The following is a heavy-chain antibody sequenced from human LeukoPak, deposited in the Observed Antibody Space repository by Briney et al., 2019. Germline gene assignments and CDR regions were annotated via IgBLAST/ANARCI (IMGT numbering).Heavy chain of an antibody. CDR2: IWYDGSNK. CDR1: GFTFSSYG. D-gene: IGHD3-10*01. CDR3: AKEGDPMVRGVMSYFDY. V-gene: IGHV3-33*06. Sequence: GGSLRLSCAASGFTFSSYGMHWVRQAPGKGLEWVAVIWYDGSNKYYADSVKGRFTISRDNSKNTLYLQMNSLRAEDTAVYYCAKEGDPMVRGVMSYFDYWGHGTLVTVSS. J-gene: IGHJ4*01.